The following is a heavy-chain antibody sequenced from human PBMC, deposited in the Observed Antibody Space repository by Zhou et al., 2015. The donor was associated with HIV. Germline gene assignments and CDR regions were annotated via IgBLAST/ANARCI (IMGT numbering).Heavy chain of an antibody. CDR2: IGTTGDT. D-gene: IGHD4-11*01. CDR3: AREVPDYTSRSWYFDL. Sequence: EVQLVESGGGLVQPGGSLRLSCVDSGFSFSKYDMHWVRQTTEEGLEWVSAIGTTGDTYYSDSVRGRFTISRENAKNSLYLQMNSLGAGDTAVYYCAREVPDYTSRSWYFDLWGLAPWSLSPQ. CDR1: GFSFSKYD. J-gene: IGHJ2*01. V-gene: IGHV3-13*04.